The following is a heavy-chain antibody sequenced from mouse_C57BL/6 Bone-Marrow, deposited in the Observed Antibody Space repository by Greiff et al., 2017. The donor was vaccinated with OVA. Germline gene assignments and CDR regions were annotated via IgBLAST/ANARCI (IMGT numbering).Heavy chain of an antibody. Sequence: VQLQQPGAELVMPGASVKLSCKASGYTFTSYWMHWVKERPGQGLEWIGEIDPSDSYTNYNQKFKGKSTLTVDKSSSTAYMQLSSLTSEDSAVYYCGRGHYYAMDYWGQGTSVTVSS. CDR1: GYTFTSYW. CDR2: IDPSDSYT. J-gene: IGHJ4*01. V-gene: IGHV1-69*01. CDR3: GRGHYYAMDY.